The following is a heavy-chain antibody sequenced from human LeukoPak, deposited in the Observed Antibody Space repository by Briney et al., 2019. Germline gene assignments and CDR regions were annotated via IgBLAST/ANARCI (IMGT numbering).Heavy chain of an antibody. J-gene: IGHJ6*03. CDR2: IYYSGST. CDR1: GGSISSYY. V-gene: IGHV4-59*12. D-gene: IGHD3-10*01. CDR3: ARVGHSTMVRGFEDYYYYYMDV. Sequence: SETLSLTCTVSGGSISSYYWSWIRQPPGKGLEWIGYIYYSGSTDYNPSLKSRVTISVDTSRNQFSLRLSSVTAADTAVYYCARVGHSTMVRGFEDYYYYYMDVWGKGTTVTVSS.